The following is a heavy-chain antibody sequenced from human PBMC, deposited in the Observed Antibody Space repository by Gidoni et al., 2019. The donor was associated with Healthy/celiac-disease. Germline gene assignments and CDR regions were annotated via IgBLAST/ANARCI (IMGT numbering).Heavy chain of an antibody. V-gene: IGHV1-8*01. CDR3: ARQSTRMITCGGTSDY. D-gene: IGHD3-16*01. Sequence: QVQLVQSGAEVKKPGASVKVSCKASGYTFTSCDINWVRQATGQGLECMGWMNPNSGNTSYAQKFQGSVTITRNTSISTAYMELSRLRSEDTAVYYCARQSTRMITCGGTSDYWGQGTLVTVSS. CDR2: MNPNSGNT. CDR1: GYTFTSCD. J-gene: IGHJ4*02.